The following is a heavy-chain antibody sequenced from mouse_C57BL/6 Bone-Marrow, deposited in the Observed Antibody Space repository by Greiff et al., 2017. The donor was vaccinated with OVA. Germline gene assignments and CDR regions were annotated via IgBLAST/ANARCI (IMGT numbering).Heavy chain of an antibody. D-gene: IGHD2-1*01. CDR1: GYSITSGYY. V-gene: IGHV3-6*01. CDR3: ARDEGIYYGNYAWYFDV. CDR2: ISYDGSN. Sequence: EVKLMESGPGLVKPSQSLSLTCSVTGYSITSGYYWNWIRQFPGNKLEWMGYISYDGSNNYNPSLKNRISITRDTSKNQFFLKLNSVTTEDTATYYCARDEGIYYGNYAWYFDVWGTGTTVTVSS. J-gene: IGHJ1*03.